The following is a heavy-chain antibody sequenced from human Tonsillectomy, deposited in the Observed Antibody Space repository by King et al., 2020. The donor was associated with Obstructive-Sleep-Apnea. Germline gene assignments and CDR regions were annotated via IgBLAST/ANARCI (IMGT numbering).Heavy chain of an antibody. CDR1: GDSISNYY. CDR2: IYYSGST. J-gene: IGHJ5*02. V-gene: IGHV4-59*01. CDR3: ARRYDILTGYLEGWFDP. Sequence: VQLQESGPGLVKPSETLSLTCTGSGDSISNYYWSWIRQPPGKGLEWIGYIYYSGSTNYNPSLKSRVTISVDTSKNQFSLKLSSVTAADTAVYYCARRYDILTGYLEGWFDPWGQGTLVTVSS. D-gene: IGHD3-9*01.